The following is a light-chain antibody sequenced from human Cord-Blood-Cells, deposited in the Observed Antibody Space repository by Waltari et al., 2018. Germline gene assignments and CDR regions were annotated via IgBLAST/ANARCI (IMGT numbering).Light chain of an antibody. J-gene: IGKJ5*01. V-gene: IGKV3-20*01. Sequence: EIVLTQSPGTLSLSPGERATLSCRASQSVSSSYLAWYQQKPGQAPRLLIYGASSRATGIPDRCRCSGSGTDFTLTISRLEPEDFSVYYCQQYGSSPPITFGQGTRLEIK. CDR2: GAS. CDR3: QQYGSSPPIT. CDR1: QSVSSSY.